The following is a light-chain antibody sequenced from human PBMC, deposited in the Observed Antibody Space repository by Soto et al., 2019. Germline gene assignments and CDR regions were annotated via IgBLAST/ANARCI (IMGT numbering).Light chain of an antibody. CDR1: QSVFFRSKKKNY. J-gene: IGKJ4*01. V-gene: IGKV4-1*01. Sequence: DIVMTQSPDSLAVSLGERATINCKSSQSVFFRSKKKNYLAWYQQKPGQPPKLLINWASTRESGVPDRFSASGSGTDFTLTICSLQGEDVYVYYCLHYYSTPPSLTFGACTQVEI. CDR2: WAS. CDR3: LHYYSTPPSLT.